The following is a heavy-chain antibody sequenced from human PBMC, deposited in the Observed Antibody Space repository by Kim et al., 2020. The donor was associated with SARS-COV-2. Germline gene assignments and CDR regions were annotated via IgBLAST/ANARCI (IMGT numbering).Heavy chain of an antibody. V-gene: IGHV4-34*01. Sequence: SETLSLTCAVYGGSFSGYYWSWIRQPPGKGLEWIGEINHSGSTNYNPSLKSRVTISVDTSKNQFSLKLSSVTAADTAMYYCARVRNYYDSSGYLGGMVGYYYYYGMDVWGQGTTVTVSS. CDR3: ARVRNYYDSSGYLGGMVGYYYYYGMDV. CDR2: INHSGST. CDR1: GGSFSGYY. J-gene: IGHJ6*02. D-gene: IGHD3-22*01.